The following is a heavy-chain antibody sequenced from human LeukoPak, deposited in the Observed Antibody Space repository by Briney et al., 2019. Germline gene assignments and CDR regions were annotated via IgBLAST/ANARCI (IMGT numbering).Heavy chain of an antibody. J-gene: IGHJ4*02. CDR1: GFTFDDYT. CDR3: AKDIGGPEDY. Sequence: GGSLRLSCAASGFTFDDYTMHWVRQAPGKGLEWVSLISWDGGSTYYADSVKGRFTISRDNSKNSLYLQMNSLRTEDTALYYCAKDIGGPEDYWGQGTLVTVSS. D-gene: IGHD2-15*01. CDR2: ISWDGGST. V-gene: IGHV3-43*01.